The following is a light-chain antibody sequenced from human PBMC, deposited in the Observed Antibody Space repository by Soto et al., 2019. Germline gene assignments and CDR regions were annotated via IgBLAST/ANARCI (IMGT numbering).Light chain of an antibody. CDR3: QSYDSSLSGSV. V-gene: IGLV1-40*01. Sequence: QSVRTQPPSVSGAPGQRVTISCNGSSSNIGAGYDVHWYQQLPGTAPKLLIYGNSNRPSGVPDRFSGSKSGTSASLDITGLQAEDEADYYCQSYDSSLSGSVFGGGTKLTVL. J-gene: IGLJ3*02. CDR2: GNS. CDR1: SSNIGAGYD.